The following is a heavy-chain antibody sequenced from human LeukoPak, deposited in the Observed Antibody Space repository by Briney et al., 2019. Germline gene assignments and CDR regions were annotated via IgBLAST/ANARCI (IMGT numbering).Heavy chain of an antibody. CDR1: GGSLSSGGYY. J-gene: IGHJ4*02. V-gene: IGHV4-61*08. D-gene: IGHD5-12*01. CDR3: ARGGGYSGYGRLKKLFDY. Sequence: SETLSLTCTVSGGSLSSGGYYWSWIRQHPGKGLEWLREINHSGSTNYNPSLKSRVTISVDTSKNQFSLKLSSVTAADTAVYYCARGGGYSGYGRLKKLFDYWGQGTLVTVSS. CDR2: INHSGST.